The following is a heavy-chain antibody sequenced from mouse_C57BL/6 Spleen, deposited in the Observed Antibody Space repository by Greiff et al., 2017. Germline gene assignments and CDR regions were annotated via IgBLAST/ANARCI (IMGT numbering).Heavy chain of an antibody. V-gene: IGHV1-80*01. CDR2: IYPGDGDT. CDR1: GYAFSSYW. Sequence: VQLQQSGAELVKPGASVKISCKASGYAFSSYWMNWVKQRPGKGLAWIGQIYPGDGDTNYNGKFKGKATLTADKSSSTAYMQLSSLTSEDSAVYFCAKGGYDGYYAMDYWGQGTSVTVSS. D-gene: IGHD2-2*01. J-gene: IGHJ4*01. CDR3: AKGGYDGYYAMDY.